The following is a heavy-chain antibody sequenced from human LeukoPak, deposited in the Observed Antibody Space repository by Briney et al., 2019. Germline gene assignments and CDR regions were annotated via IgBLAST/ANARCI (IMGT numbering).Heavy chain of an antibody. Sequence: GGSLRLSCAASGFTFDDYSMYWVRQGPGKGLEWVAGISWNSGNIGYADSVKGRFTISRDNANNSLFLLMKNVRAEDTAPYCVKDTYAESSGYDSWGQGTLVTVSS. D-gene: IGHD3-22*01. CDR3: VKDTYAESSGYDS. J-gene: IGHJ4*02. CDR1: GFTFDDYS. V-gene: IGHV3-9*01. CDR2: ISWNSGNI.